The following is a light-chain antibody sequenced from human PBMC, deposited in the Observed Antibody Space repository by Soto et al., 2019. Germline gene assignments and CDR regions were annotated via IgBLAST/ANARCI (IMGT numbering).Light chain of an antibody. V-gene: IGLV1-44*01. CDR3: ASWEDSLNGWV. J-gene: IGLJ3*02. CDR1: SSNVGSNT. CDR2: SDD. Sequence: QLVLTQPPSASGTPGQRVTISCSGSSSNVGSNTVSWYQQLPGTAPKVLINSDDQRPSGVPDRFSGSRSGSSASLAISGLQSGDEADYYCASWEDSLNGWVIGGGTKLTVL.